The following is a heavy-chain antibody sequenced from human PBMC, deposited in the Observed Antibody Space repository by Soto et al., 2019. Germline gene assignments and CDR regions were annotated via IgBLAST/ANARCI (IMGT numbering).Heavy chain of an antibody. CDR3: ARVRTENYYGMDV. V-gene: IGHV3-7*05. Sequence: GGSLRISCVASRFPFSNYWMSWVRQAPGKGLEWVANIKQDETEKYYVDSVKGRFAISRDNAKKSLYLQMNSLRAEDTAVYYCARVRTENYYGMDVWGQGTTVTVSS. CDR1: RFPFSNYW. J-gene: IGHJ6*02. CDR2: IKQDETEK.